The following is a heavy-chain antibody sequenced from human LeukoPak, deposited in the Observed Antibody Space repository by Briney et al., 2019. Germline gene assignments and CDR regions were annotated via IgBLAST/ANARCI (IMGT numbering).Heavy chain of an antibody. D-gene: IGHD2-15*01. CDR3: AKDYTGFGGPFDY. CDR2: ISWNSGSI. V-gene: IGHV3-9*01. Sequence: GGSLRLSCAASGFTFDDYAMHWVRQAPGKGLEWVSGISWNSGSIDYADSVKGRFTISRDNAKNSLYLQMNSLRAEDTALYYCAKDYTGFGGPFDYWGQGTLVTVSS. CDR1: GFTFDDYA. J-gene: IGHJ4*02.